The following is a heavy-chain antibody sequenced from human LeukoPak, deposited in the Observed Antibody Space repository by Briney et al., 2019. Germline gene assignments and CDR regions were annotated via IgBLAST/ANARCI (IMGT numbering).Heavy chain of an antibody. CDR3: ARRSGIAVAGAFDY. CDR1: GFTFSTFA. V-gene: IGHV3-23*01. D-gene: IGHD6-19*01. J-gene: IGHJ4*02. CDR2: IFPSGGEI. Sequence: GGSLRLSCAASGFTFSTFAMIWVRQPPGKGLEWVSSIFPSGGEIHYADSVRGRFTISRDNSKSTLSLQMNSQRAEDTAVYYCARRSGIAVAGAFDYWGQGTLVTVSS.